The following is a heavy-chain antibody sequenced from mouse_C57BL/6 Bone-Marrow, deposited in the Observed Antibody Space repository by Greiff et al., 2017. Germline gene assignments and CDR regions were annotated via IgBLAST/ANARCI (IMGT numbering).Heavy chain of an antibody. CDR2: ISDGGSYT. CDR3: ARDRDSY. CDR1: GFTFSSYA. J-gene: IGHJ3*01. D-gene: IGHD3-3*01. Sequence: EVNVVESGGGLVKPGGSLKLSCAASGFTFSSYAMSWVRQTPEKRLEWVATISDGGSYTYYPDNVKGRFTISRDNAKNNLYLQMSHLKSEDTAMYYCARDRDSYWGQGTLVTVSA. V-gene: IGHV5-4*01.